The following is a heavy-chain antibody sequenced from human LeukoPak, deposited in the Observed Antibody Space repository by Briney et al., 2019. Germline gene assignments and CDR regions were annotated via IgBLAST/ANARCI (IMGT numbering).Heavy chain of an antibody. D-gene: IGHD3-22*01. J-gene: IGHJ4*02. V-gene: IGHV3-30-3*01. Sequence: GGSLRLSCAASGFTFSGYAMHWVRQAPGKGLEWVAVISYDGSNKYYADSVKGRFTISRDNSKNTLYLQMNSLRAEDTAVYYCARDRNYYDSSGYYFANWGQGTLVTVSS. CDR3: ARDRNYYDSSGYYFAN. CDR1: GFTFSGYA. CDR2: ISYDGSNK.